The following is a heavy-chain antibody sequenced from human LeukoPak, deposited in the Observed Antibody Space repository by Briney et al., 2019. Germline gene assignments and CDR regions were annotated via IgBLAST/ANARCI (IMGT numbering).Heavy chain of an antibody. V-gene: IGHV4-59*01. CDR1: GGSIRGYY. CDR3: AKSNGYGLVDI. J-gene: IGHJ3*02. Sequence: PSETLSLTCNVSGGSIRGYYWSWIRQPPGKGLEWIGYIYSSGSTNYNPSLKSRVTMSVDTSKNQFSLKVNSVTAADTAVYYCAKSNGYGLVDIWGQGTMVTVSS. D-gene: IGHD3-10*01. CDR2: IYSSGST.